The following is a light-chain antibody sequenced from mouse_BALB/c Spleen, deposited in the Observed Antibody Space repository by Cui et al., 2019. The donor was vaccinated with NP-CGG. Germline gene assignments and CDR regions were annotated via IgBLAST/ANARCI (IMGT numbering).Light chain of an antibody. CDR3: ALWYSNHWV. Sequence: QAVVTQESALTTSPGETVTLTCRSSTGAITTSTYANSVHHKPAPFFTGLLGGTKKRAPGVPARFSGSLMGDKAALTITGAQTEDEAIYFCALWYSNHWVFGGGTKLTVL. CDR1: TGAITTSTY. CDR2: GTK. J-gene: IGLJ1*01. V-gene: IGLV1*01.